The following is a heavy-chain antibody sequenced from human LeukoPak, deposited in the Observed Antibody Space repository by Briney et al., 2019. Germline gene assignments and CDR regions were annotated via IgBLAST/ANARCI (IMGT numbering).Heavy chain of an antibody. V-gene: IGHV4-4*02. CDR2: IHHGGGT. CDR1: GGSVSTTHW. Sequence: PSETLSLTCVVSGGSVSTTHWWSWVRQPPGGGLEWIGEIHHGGGTNHNPSLKSRVTISVDKSKNQISLKLTSVTAADTAVYYCASNGILTDYFSFDFWGQGALVTVSS. D-gene: IGHD3-9*01. J-gene: IGHJ4*02. CDR3: ASNGILTDYFSFDF.